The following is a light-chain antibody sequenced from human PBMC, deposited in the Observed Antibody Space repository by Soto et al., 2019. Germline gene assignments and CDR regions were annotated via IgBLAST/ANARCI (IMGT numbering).Light chain of an antibody. CDR3: AQIYTAQLT. Sequence: DIHVTQSPSSLPASLGDRVTITCRASENIKNYLTWYQQKPGKAPKLLIYGASSLKTGVPSRFSGSGSGTEFTVTTGGLQPDDCATYYCAQIYTAQLTFGQGTRVDLK. J-gene: IGKJ1*01. CDR2: GAS. V-gene: IGKV1-39*01. CDR1: ENIKNY.